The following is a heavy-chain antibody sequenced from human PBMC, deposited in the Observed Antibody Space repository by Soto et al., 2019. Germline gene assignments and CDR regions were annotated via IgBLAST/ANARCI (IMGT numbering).Heavy chain of an antibody. J-gene: IGHJ5*02. D-gene: IGHD4-17*01. Sequence: SETLSLTCTVSGDSNSSYYWSWIRQPPGKRLEWIGYIYYSGITNYNPSLKSRVTISVDTSKNQFSLKLSSVTAADTAVYYCARPRYGGNSWFDPWGQGTLVTVSS. CDR3: ARPRYGGNSWFDP. CDR1: GDSNSSYY. V-gene: IGHV4-59*08. CDR2: IYYSGIT.